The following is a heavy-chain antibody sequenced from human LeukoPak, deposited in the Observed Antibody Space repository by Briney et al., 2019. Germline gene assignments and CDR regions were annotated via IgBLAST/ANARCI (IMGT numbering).Heavy chain of an antibody. J-gene: IGHJ4*02. CDR1: GFTFSSYS. Sequence: PGGSLRLSCAASGFTFSSYSLNWVRQAPGKGLEWVSAISSSSSYIYYADSVKGRFTISRDNAKNSLYLQMNSLRAEDTAVYYCARESFSGYDSELFDYWGQGTLVTVS. V-gene: IGHV3-21*01. CDR3: ARESFSGYDSELFDY. D-gene: IGHD5-12*01. CDR2: ISSSSSYI.